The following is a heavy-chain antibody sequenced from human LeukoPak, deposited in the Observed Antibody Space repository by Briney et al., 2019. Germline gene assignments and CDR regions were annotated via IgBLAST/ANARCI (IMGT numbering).Heavy chain of an antibody. V-gene: IGHV1-8*01. CDR2: MNPNSGNT. D-gene: IGHD5-24*01. J-gene: IGHJ4*02. CDR1: GYTFTSYD. Sequence: ASVKVSCKASGYTFTSYDINWVRQATGQGLEWMGWMNPNSGNTGYAQKFQGRVTMTRNTSISTAYTELSRLRSDDTAVYYCAREGVEMATIPDYWGQGTLVTVSS. CDR3: AREGVEMATIPDY.